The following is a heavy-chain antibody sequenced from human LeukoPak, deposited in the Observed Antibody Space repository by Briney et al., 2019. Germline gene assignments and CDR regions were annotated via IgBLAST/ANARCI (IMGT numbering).Heavy chain of an antibody. CDR2: ISTSASSI. J-gene: IGHJ4*02. V-gene: IGHV3-11*01. D-gene: IGHD5-24*01. CDR1: GFTFSDYY. Sequence: GGSLRLSCGASGFTFSDYYMSWIRQTPGKGLEWLAYISTSASSIDYADSVKGQFTVSRDNGKNSLFLQMNSLRAEDTAIYYCVRVKGGWLGEKTYDYLGQGTLVTVSP. CDR3: VRVKGGWLGEKTYDY.